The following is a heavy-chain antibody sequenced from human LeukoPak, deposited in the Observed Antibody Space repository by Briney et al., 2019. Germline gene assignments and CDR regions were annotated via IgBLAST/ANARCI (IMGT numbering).Heavy chain of an antibody. CDR3: AKDSGLWGSYYYYYMDV. CDR1: GFTFSSYG. CDR2: ISYDGSNK. V-gene: IGHV3-30*18. Sequence: GGSLRLSCAASGFTFSSYGMHWVRQAPGKGLEWVAVISYDGSNKYYADSVKGRFTISRDNSKNTLYLQMNSLRGEDTAVYYCAKDSGLWGSYYYYYMDVWGKGTTVTVSS. D-gene: IGHD7-27*01. J-gene: IGHJ6*03.